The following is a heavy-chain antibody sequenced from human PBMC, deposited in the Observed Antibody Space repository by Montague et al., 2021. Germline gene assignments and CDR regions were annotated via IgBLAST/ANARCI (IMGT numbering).Heavy chain of an antibody. Sequence: SETLSLTCAAYGGSFIANYWSCIRQTPGKGLEWIGVIYHSGRPTFNLSFKGRVSMSGATSKNQFSLKLSSVTAADKAMYFCARGSRPHYDFWTAHSPYFDPWGQGAPVTVSS. J-gene: IGHJ4*02. CDR1: GGSFIANY. CDR3: ARGSRPHYDFWTAHSPYFDP. D-gene: IGHD3/OR15-3a*01. CDR2: IYHSGRP. V-gene: IGHV4-34*01.